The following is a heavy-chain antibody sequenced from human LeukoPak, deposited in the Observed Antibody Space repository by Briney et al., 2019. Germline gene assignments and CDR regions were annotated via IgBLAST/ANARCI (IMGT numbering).Heavy chain of an antibody. CDR1: GFTFSSYA. V-gene: IGHV3-23*01. J-gene: IGHJ4*02. CDR3: AKERYIVLMVYAEDY. D-gene: IGHD2-8*01. CDR2: ISGSGGST. Sequence: GWSLRLSCAASGFTFSSYAMSWVRQAPGKGLEWVSSISGSGGSTYYADSVKGRFTISRDNSKNTLYLQMNSLRAEDTAVYYCAKERYIVLMVYAEDYWGQGTLVTVSS.